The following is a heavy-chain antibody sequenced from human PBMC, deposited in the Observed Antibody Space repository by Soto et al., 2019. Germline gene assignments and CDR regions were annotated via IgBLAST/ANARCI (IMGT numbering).Heavy chain of an antibody. CDR3: ARGWPSGKGWFDP. CDR1: GYTFTGYY. CDR2: INPNSGGT. Sequence: ASVKVSCKASGYTFTGYYMHWVRQAPGQGLEWMGWINPNSGGTNYAQKFQGRVTMTRDTSISTAYMELSRLRSDDTAVYYCARGWPSGKGWFDPWGQGTLVTVSS. V-gene: IGHV1-2*02. D-gene: IGHD1-26*01. J-gene: IGHJ5*02.